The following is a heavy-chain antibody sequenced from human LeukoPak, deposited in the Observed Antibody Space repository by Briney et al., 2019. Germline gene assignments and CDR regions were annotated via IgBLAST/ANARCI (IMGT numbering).Heavy chain of an antibody. J-gene: IGHJ4*02. Sequence: GGSLRLSCVASGFTFSSYGMHWVRQAPGKGLEGVAVISHDGSRTYYADSVKGRFTISRDNSMNTLFLQMNSLRAEDTAVYYCAREFFAVMSFDYWGQGTLVTVSS. CDR2: ISHDGSRT. D-gene: IGHD3-16*01. CDR1: GFTFSSYG. V-gene: IGHV3-30*03. CDR3: AREFFAVMSFDY.